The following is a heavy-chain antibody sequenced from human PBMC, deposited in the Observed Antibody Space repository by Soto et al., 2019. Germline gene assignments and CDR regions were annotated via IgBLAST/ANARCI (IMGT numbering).Heavy chain of an antibody. D-gene: IGHD1-20*01. CDR3: AKASYNWQPYL. CDR2: LSDGGGNT. V-gene: IGHV3-23*01. CDR1: GFAFSNYG. Sequence: EEQLLESGGGLVQPGGSLRLACAASGFAFSNYGMSWVRQAPGKGLGWVSGLSDGGGNTHYADYVKGRLTLYRDNSRNTLYLQMNSLGAEDTGVYHCAKASYNWQPYLWGQGTVVTVSS. J-gene: IGHJ5*02.